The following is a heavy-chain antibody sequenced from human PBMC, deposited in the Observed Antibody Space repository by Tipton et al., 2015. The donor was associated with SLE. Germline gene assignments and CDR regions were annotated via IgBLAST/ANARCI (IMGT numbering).Heavy chain of an antibody. CDR2: IYYTGTT. D-gene: IGHD2-8*02. Sequence: TLSLTCTVSGGSISSSTCYWSWIRQPPGKGLEWVGSIYYTGTTYYTPSLKSRVTISVDTSKNQFALRLRSVTAADTAVYYCARPDYCAGGTCYLDWGQGILVTVSS. J-gene: IGHJ4*02. CDR3: ARPDYCAGGTCYLD. CDR1: GGSISSSTCY. V-gene: IGHV4-39*06.